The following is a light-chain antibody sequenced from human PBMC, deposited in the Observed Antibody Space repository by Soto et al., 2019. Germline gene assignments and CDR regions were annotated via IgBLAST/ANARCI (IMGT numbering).Light chain of an antibody. V-gene: IGKV1-6*01. J-gene: IGKJ1*01. CDR1: QNIRND. CDR3: LYDFKFPRT. CDR2: AAS. Sequence: AIQLTQSPSSLSASVGDRVTISCRASQNIRNDLGWYQQRVGRAPRLLIYAASSLDDGVPSRFSASGSGTDFTLTISSLQPEDSATYYCLYDFKFPRTFAQGTKVEVK.